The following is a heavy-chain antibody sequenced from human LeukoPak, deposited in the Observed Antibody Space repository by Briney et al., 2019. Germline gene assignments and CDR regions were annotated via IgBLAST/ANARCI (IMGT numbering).Heavy chain of an antibody. J-gene: IGHJ4*02. CDR1: GGSISSSNW. V-gene: IGHV4-4*02. Sequence: PSGTLSLTCVVSGGSISSSNWWSWLRQPPEEGLEWIGEIYHSGSTNYNPSLKSRVTISVDKSKNQFSLKLSSVTAADTAVYYCARYDVGWYYFDYWGQGTLVTVSS. CDR3: ARYDVGWYYFDY. CDR2: IYHSGST. D-gene: IGHD6-19*01.